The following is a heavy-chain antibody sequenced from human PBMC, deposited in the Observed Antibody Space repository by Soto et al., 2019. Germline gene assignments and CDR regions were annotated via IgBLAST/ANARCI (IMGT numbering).Heavy chain of an antibody. CDR3: ARLANYVWGSYRNWYFDL. V-gene: IGHV3-7*05. D-gene: IGHD3-16*02. CDR1: GFTLSSYW. CDR2: IKQDGSEK. Sequence: VYLVESGGGLVQPGGSLRLSCAACGFTLSSYWMTWVRQAPGKGQEWVANIKQDGSEKYFVDSVKGRFTISRDNAKNSLYLQMNSLRAEDTAVYYCARLANYVWGSYRNWYFDLWGRGTLVTVSS. J-gene: IGHJ2*01.